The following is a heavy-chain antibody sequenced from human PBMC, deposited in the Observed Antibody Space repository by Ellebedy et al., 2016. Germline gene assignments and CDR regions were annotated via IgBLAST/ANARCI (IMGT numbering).Heavy chain of an antibody. CDR3: AKGGPRYYYGSGSYGYDAFDI. CDR2: ISGSGGST. Sequence: GGSLRLSXAASGFTFSSYAMSWVRQAPGKGLEWVSAISGSGGSTYYADSVKGRFTISRDNSKNTLYLQMNSLRAEDTAVYYCAKGGPRYYYGSGSYGYDAFDIWGQGTMVTVSS. J-gene: IGHJ3*02. CDR1: GFTFSSYA. D-gene: IGHD3-10*01. V-gene: IGHV3-23*01.